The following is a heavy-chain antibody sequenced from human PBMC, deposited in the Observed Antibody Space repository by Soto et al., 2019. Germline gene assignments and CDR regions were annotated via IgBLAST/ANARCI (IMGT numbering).Heavy chain of an antibody. J-gene: IGHJ4*02. Sequence: PSETLSLTCTVSGGSISSYYWSWIRQPPGKGLEWIGYIYYSGSTNYNPSLKSRVTISVDTSKNQFSLKLTSMTAADTAVYYCAKERYSSRSPDFDYWGQGTLVTVSS. CDR2: IYYSGST. CDR3: AKERYSSRSPDFDY. CDR1: GGSISSYY. V-gene: IGHV4-59*01. D-gene: IGHD6-13*01.